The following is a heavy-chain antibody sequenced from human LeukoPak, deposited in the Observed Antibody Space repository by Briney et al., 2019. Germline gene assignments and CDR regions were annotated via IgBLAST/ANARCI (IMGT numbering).Heavy chain of an antibody. Sequence: GGSLRLSCAASGFTFSSYAMSWVRQAPGKGLEWVAVIWYDESNKYYADSVKGRFTISRDNSKNTLYLQMNSLRAEDTAVYYCARDPRKYYYDSSVLDYWGQGTLVTVSS. CDR2: IWYDESNK. J-gene: IGHJ4*02. V-gene: IGHV3-33*08. D-gene: IGHD3-22*01. CDR1: GFTFSSYA. CDR3: ARDPRKYYYDSSVLDY.